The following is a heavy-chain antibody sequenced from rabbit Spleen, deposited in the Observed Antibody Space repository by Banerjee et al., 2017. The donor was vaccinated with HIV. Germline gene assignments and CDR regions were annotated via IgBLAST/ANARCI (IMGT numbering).Heavy chain of an antibody. CDR3: SRDAGSGDYGDGNL. CDR1: GIDFSRGYD. D-gene: IGHD8-1*01. V-gene: IGHV1S40*01. J-gene: IGHJ4*01. Sequence: QQLVESGGGLVKPGASLTLTCKASGIDFSRGYDMCWVRLAPGKGLEWIGCIFTGNVKTYYASWAKGRFTISKTSSTTVTLQMTSLTVADTATYFCSRDAGSGDYGDGNLWGQGTLVTVS. CDR2: IFTGNVKT.